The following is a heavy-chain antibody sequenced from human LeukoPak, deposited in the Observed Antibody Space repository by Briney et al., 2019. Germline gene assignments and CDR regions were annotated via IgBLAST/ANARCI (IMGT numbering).Heavy chain of an antibody. J-gene: IGHJ3*02. Sequence: SETLSLTCAVYGGSFSGYYWSWIRQPPGKGLEWIGEINHSGSTNYNPSLKSRVTISVGTSKNQFSLKLSSVTAADTAVYYCARGGDYYDSSGYDAFDIWGQGTMVTVSS. CDR1: GGSFSGYY. CDR3: ARGGDYYDSSGYDAFDI. CDR2: INHSGST. V-gene: IGHV4-34*01. D-gene: IGHD3-22*01.